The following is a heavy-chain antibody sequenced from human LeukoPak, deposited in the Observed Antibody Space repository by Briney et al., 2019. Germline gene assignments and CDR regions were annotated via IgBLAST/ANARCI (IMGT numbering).Heavy chain of an antibody. CDR1: GFTLSTNA. J-gene: IGHJ4*02. CDR3: AKDVGKWESLHFFDY. Sequence: GGSLRLSCLTSGFTLSTNAMSWVRQAPGKGLEWISGIGGSGASTYYADSVKGRFTISRDDSRNTLYLQMNSLRGDDTAVYYCAKDVGKWESLHFFDYWGQGTLVTVSS. D-gene: IGHD1-26*01. CDR2: IGGSGAST. V-gene: IGHV3-23*01.